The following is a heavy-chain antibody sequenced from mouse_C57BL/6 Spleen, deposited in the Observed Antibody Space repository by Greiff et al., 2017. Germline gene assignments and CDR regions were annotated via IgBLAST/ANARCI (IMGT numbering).Heavy chain of an antibody. CDR1: GYTFTSYW. J-gene: IGHJ2*01. V-gene: IGHV1-5*01. D-gene: IGHD2-2*01. CDR2: IYPGNSDT. CDR3: TRDGYDGRNYFDY. Sequence: EVQRVESGTVLARPGASVKMSCKTSGYTFTSYWMHWVKQRPGQGLEWIGAIYPGNSDTSYNQKFKGKAKLTAVTSASTAYMELSSLTNEDSAVYYCTRDGYDGRNYFDYWGQGTTLTVSS.